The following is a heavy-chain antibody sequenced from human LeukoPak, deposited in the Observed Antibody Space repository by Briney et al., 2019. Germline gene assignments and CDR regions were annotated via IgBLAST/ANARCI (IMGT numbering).Heavy chain of an antibody. CDR1: GYTFTSYG. J-gene: IGHJ6*02. Sequence: GASVKVSCKASGYTFTSYGISWVRQAPGQGLERMGWISAYNGNTNYAQKLQGRVTMTTDTSTSTAYMELRSLRSDDTAVYYCARGAGGKPGDYYYYGMDVWGQGTTVTVSS. D-gene: IGHD4-23*01. CDR3: ARGAGGKPGDYYYYGMDV. V-gene: IGHV1-18*01. CDR2: ISAYNGNT.